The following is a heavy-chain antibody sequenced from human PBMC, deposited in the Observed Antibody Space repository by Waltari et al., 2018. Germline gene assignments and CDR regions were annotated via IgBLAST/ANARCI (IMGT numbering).Heavy chain of an antibody. CDR1: GYSISSGYY. J-gene: IGHJ4*02. Sequence: QVQLQESGPGLVKPSETLSLTCAVSGYSISSGYYWGWIRQPPGKGLEWIGSIYHSGSTYYNPSLKSRVTISVDTSKNQFSLKLSSVTAADTAVYYCARDLLWFGELPAGSDYWGQGTLVTVSS. CDR2: IYHSGST. V-gene: IGHV4-38-2*02. D-gene: IGHD3-10*01. CDR3: ARDLLWFGELPAGSDY.